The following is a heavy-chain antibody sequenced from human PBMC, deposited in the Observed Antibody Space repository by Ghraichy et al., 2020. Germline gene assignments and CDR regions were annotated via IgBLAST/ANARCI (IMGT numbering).Heavy chain of an antibody. CDR3: ARHLSVGGSGIDS. D-gene: IGHD5-12*01. J-gene: IGHJ5*01. CDR1: GFTFSTST. Sequence: ETLSLTCATSGFTFSTSTMHWVRQTSGKGLEWIGRIRTKANDYAITYTASVRGRFTISRDDSQGTAYLQLDSLKTEDTAVYYCARHLSVGGSGIDSWGQGTLVTVSS. CDR2: IRTKANDYAI. V-gene: IGHV3-73*01.